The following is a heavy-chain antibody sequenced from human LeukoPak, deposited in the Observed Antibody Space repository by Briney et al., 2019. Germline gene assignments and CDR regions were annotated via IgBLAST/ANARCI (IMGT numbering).Heavy chain of an antibody. Sequence: GASVKVSCKASGYTFTSYGISWVRQAPGQGLEWMGWISAYNGNTNYAQKLQGRVTMTTDTSTSTAYMELRSLRSDDTAVYYCARASTFGGGKNAFDIWGQGTMVTVSS. CDR1: GYTFTSYG. J-gene: IGHJ3*02. D-gene: IGHD3-3*01. CDR3: ARASTFGGGKNAFDI. CDR2: ISAYNGNT. V-gene: IGHV1-18*01.